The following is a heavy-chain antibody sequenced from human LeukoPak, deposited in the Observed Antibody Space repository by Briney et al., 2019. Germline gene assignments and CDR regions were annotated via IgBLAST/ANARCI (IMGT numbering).Heavy chain of an antibody. J-gene: IGHJ4*02. V-gene: IGHV3-23*01. CDR1: GFTFRTYA. D-gene: IGHD5-12*01. CDR3: AKDREGLSSGYDLEYFDY. CDR2: ISGSGGST. Sequence: GGSLRLSCAVSGFTFRTYAMSWVRQAPGKGLEWVSVISGSGGSTYYADSVKGRFTISRDNSKNTLYLQMNSLRAEDTAVYYCAKDREGLSSGYDLEYFDYWGQGTLVTVSS.